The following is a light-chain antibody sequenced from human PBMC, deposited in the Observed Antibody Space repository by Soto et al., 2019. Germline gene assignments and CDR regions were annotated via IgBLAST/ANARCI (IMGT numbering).Light chain of an antibody. Sequence: DIQMTQSPSSVSASVGDRVTITCRASQGISSWLAWFQQKPGKAPKLLIYAASTLQSGVPSRFSGSGSGTDFTPTITSLQPEDFATDYCQYVSSFPWTFGQGTKVESK. J-gene: IGKJ1*01. CDR3: QYVSSFPWT. CDR2: AAS. CDR1: QGISSW. V-gene: IGKV1-12*01.